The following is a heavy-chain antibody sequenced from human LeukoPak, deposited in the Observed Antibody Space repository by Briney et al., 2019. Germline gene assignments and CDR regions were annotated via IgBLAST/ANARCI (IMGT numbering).Heavy chain of an antibody. CDR1: GVTFSSYW. J-gene: IGHJ4*02. V-gene: IGHV4-34*01. CDR2: INHSGST. Sequence: GSLRLSCAASGVTFSSYWMSWIRQPPGKGLEWIGEINHSGSTNYNPSLKSRVTISVDTSKNQFSLKLSSVTAADTAVYYCARLADCSTSCQGSGDYWGQGTLVTVSS. D-gene: IGHD2-2*01. CDR3: ARLADCSTSCQGSGDY.